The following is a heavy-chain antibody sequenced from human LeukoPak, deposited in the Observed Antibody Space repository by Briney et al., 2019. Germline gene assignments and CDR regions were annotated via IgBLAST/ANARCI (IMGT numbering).Heavy chain of an antibody. CDR2: INHSGST. CDR3: ARVGDGYNLPYGMDV. Sequence: SETLSLTCAVFGGSFGGFYWSWIRQPPRKGLEWIGEINHSGSTSYNPSLKSRVTISVDTSKNQFSLQLTSVTAADTAVYYCARVGDGYNLPYGMDVWGQGTTVTVSS. J-gene: IGHJ6*02. CDR1: GGSFGGFY. V-gene: IGHV4-34*01. D-gene: IGHD5-24*01.